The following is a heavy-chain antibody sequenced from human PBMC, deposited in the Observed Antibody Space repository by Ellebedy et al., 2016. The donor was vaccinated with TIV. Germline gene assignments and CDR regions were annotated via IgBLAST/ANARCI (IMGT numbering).Heavy chain of an antibody. CDR3: ARSQQLRLGGVNHDY. J-gene: IGHJ4*02. CDR1: GFTFSSYA. CDR2: ISGSGGST. D-gene: IGHD6-13*01. V-gene: IGHV3-23*01. Sequence: GESLKISXAASGFTFSSYAMSWVRQAPGKGLEWVSAISGSGGSTYYADSVKGRFTISRDNAKNSLYLQMNSLRAEDTAVYYCARSQQLRLGGVNHDYWGQGTLVTVSS.